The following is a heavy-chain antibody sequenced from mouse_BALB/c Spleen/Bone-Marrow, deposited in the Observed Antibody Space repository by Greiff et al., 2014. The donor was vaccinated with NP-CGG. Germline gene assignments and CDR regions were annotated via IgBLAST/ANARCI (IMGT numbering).Heavy chain of an antibody. J-gene: IGHJ3*01. CDR1: GSNIKDTY. CDR3: ARYYYGSSLFAY. V-gene: IGHV14-3*02. D-gene: IGHD1-1*01. CDR2: IDPANGNT. Sequence: FQLQHSGSELVKPWASPKLSYPAPGSNIKDTYMYWVKQRPEQGLEWIGRIDPANGNTKYDPKFQDKATITADTSSNTAYLQLSSLTSEDTAVYYCARYYYGSSLFAYWGQGTLVTVSA.